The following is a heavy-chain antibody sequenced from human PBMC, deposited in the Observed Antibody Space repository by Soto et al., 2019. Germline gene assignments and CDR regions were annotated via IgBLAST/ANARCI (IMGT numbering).Heavy chain of an antibody. V-gene: IGHV4-59*01. CDR2: IYYSGRT. J-gene: IGHJ5*02. CDR1: GGSISSYY. Sequence: SETLSLTCTVSGGSISSYYWSWIRQPPGKGLEWIGYIYYSGRTNYNPSIKSRVTISVDTSKNQFSLKLSSVTAADTAVYYCARGGDIVVVPGWFDPWGQGTLVTVSS. CDR3: ARGGDIVVVPGWFDP. D-gene: IGHD2-2*01.